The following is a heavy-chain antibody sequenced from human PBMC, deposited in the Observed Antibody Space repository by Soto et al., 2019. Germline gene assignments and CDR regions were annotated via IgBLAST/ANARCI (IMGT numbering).Heavy chain of an antibody. Sequence: SSETLSLTCTVSGGSISSYYWSWIRQPPGKGLEWIGYIYYSGSTNYNPSLKSRVTISVDTSKNQFSLKLSSVTAADTAVYYCARHEWRRHYFDYWGQGTLVTVSS. V-gene: IGHV4-59*08. D-gene: IGHD3-3*01. CDR2: IYYSGST. CDR3: ARHEWRRHYFDY. CDR1: GGSISSYY. J-gene: IGHJ4*02.